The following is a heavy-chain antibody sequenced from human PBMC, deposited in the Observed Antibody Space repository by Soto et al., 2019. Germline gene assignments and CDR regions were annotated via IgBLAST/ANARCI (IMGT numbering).Heavy chain of an antibody. CDR3: ALAPAAHILH. V-gene: IGHV4-34*01. CDR2: INPSGTT. Sequence: ASETLSLTFAVYGGSLSAYYWSWIRQPPGKGLEWIGEINPSGTTNYNPSLKSRVTISVDTSKNQFSLKLGSVTAADTAVYHCALAPAAHILHWGQGTLVTVSS. J-gene: IGHJ1*01. D-gene: IGHD2-2*01. CDR1: GGSLSAYY.